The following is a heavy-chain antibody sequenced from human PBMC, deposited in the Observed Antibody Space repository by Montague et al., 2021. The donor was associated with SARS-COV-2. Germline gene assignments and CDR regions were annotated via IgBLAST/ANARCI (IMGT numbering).Heavy chain of an antibody. V-gene: IGHV6-1*01. Sequence: CAISGDSVSSNSAAWNWIRQSPSRGLEWLGRTYYRSKWYNDYAVSVKSRITINPDTSKNQFSLKLSSVTAADTAVYYCARDGGTVATFLGVGYVRGGLNWFDPWGQGTLVTVSS. CDR3: ARDGGTVATFLGVGYVRGGLNWFDP. J-gene: IGHJ5*02. CDR1: GDSVSSNSAA. D-gene: IGHD5-12*01. CDR2: TYYRSKWYN.